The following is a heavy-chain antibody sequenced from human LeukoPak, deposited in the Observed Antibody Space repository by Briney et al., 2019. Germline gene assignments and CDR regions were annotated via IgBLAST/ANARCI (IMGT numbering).Heavy chain of an antibody. J-gene: IGHJ3*02. V-gene: IGHV4-34*01. CDR1: GGSFSGYY. D-gene: IGHD5-12*01. CDR2: INHSGST. CDR3: ARGPSIVATMFSDAFDI. Sequence: SETLSLTCAVYGGSFSGYYWSWIRQPPGKGLEWIGEINHSGSTNHNPSLKSRVTISVDTSKNQFSLKLSSVTAADTALYYCARGPSIVATMFSDAFDIWGQGTMVTVSS.